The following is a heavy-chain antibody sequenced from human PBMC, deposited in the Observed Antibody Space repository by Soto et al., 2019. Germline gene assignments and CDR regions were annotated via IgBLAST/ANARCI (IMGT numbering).Heavy chain of an antibody. J-gene: IGHJ6*02. Sequence: ASVKVSCKASGGTFSSYAISWVRQAPGQGLEWMGGIIPIFGTANYAQKFQGRVTITADESTSTAYMELSSLRSEDTAVYYCGVDSSSWYGNYYYYGMDVWGQGXTVTVYS. CDR3: GVDSSSWYGNYYYYGMDV. CDR2: IIPIFGTA. V-gene: IGHV1-69*13. D-gene: IGHD6-13*01. CDR1: GGTFSSYA.